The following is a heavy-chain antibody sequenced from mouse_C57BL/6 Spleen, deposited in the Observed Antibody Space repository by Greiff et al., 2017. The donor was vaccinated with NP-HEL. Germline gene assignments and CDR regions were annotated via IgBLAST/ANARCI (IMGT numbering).Heavy chain of an antibody. CDR3: ARRDYNWYFDV. D-gene: IGHD2-4*01. V-gene: IGHV5-9*01. J-gene: IGHJ1*03. Sequence: DVMLVESGGGLVKPGGSLKLSCAASGFTFSSYTMSWVRQTPEKRLEWVATISGGGGNTYYPDSVKGRFTISRDNAKNTLYLQMSSLRSEDTALYYCARRDYNWYFDVWGTGTTVTVSS. CDR1: GFTFSSYT. CDR2: ISGGGGNT.